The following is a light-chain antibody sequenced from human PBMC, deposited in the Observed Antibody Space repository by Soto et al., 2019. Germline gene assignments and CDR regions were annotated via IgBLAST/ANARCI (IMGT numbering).Light chain of an antibody. CDR3: ETWDSNTRV. Sequence: QDVVTQSSSASASLGSSVKLTCTLSSRNSSYSIAWHQQQPEKAPRYLMKVEGSGNYNKGNGVPDRFSGSSSGAGRYLTISTLQFEDEADYYCETWDSNTRVFGGGTKLTGL. J-gene: IGLJ3*02. CDR2: VEGSGNY. V-gene: IGLV4-60*02. CDR1: SRNSSYS.